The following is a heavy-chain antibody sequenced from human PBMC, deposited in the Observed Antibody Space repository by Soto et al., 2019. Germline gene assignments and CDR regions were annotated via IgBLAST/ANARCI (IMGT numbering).Heavy chain of an antibody. CDR1: GGSINSGDYS. J-gene: IGHJ4*02. Sequence: QLQLQESGSGLVEPSQTLSLTCTVYGGSINSGDYSWSWIRQPPGKGLEWIGYIYHSGSTYYNPSLKSRVTMSVDRSKDQFSLKLSSVTAADTAVYYCASYCAGDCSNFDYWGQGMLVTVSS. D-gene: IGHD2-21*02. CDR2: IYHSGST. CDR3: ASYCAGDCSNFDY. V-gene: IGHV4-30-2*01.